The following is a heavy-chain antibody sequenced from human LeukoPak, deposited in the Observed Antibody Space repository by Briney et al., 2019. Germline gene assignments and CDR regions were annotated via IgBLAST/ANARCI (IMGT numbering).Heavy chain of an antibody. CDR1: GFTFSSYS. Sequence: GSLRLSCAASGFTFSSYSMNWVRQAPGKGLEWVSSISSSSSYIYYADSVKGRFTISRDNAKNSLYLKMNSLRAEDTAVYYCARDTFTVTTENQGFDPWGQGTLVTVSS. CDR3: ARDTFTVTTENQGFDP. D-gene: IGHD4-17*01. V-gene: IGHV3-21*01. CDR2: ISSSSSYI. J-gene: IGHJ5*02.